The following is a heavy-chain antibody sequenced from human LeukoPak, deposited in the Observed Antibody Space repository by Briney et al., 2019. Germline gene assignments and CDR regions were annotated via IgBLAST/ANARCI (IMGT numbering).Heavy chain of an antibody. D-gene: IGHD3-10*01. CDR1: GYTLTSYY. V-gene: IGHV1-46*01. CDR3: ARGGPGTYFGSGSLDL. J-gene: IGHJ2*01. Sequence: ASVKICCKASGYTLTSYYFHWVRQPHAQGLGLMGIINTRDGDKNYAQKFQGRVIMTRDTSTDTLHMELRSLTSEHTAVYDCARGGPGTYFGSGSLDLWGRGTLVTVSS. CDR2: INTRDGDK.